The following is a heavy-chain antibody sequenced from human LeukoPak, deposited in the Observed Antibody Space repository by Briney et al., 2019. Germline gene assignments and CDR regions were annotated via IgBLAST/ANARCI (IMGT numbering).Heavy chain of an antibody. CDR3: ARDQRVGYSYGYMGY. CDR2: INPSGGST. V-gene: IGHV1-46*01. J-gene: IGHJ4*02. D-gene: IGHD5-18*01. CDR1: GYTFTSYY. Sequence: ASVKVSCKASGYTFTSYYMHWVRQAPGQGLEWMGIINPSGGSTSYAQKFQGRVTMTRDTSTSTVYMELSSLRSEDTAVYYCARDQRVGYSYGYMGYWGQGALVTVSS.